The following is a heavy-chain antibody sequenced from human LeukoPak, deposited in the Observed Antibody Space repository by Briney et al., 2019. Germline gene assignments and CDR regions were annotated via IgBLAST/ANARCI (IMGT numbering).Heavy chain of an antibody. D-gene: IGHD2-2*01. CDR1: GFTFTSYA. CDR2: ISASGGST. CDR3: ARSPYGYCSSTSCLIWDY. V-gene: IGHV3-23*01. J-gene: IGHJ4*02. Sequence: GGSLRLSCAASGFTFTSYAMTWVRQAPGKGLEWVSTISASGGSTYYADSVKGRFTISRDNSKNTLYLQMNSLRAEDTAVYFCARSPYGYCSSTSCLIWDYWGQGTLVTVSS.